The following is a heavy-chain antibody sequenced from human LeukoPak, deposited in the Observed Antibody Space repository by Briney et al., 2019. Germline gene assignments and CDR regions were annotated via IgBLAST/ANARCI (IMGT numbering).Heavy chain of an antibody. D-gene: IGHD2-8*01. J-gene: IGHJ4*02. CDR3: ARGQSCTNGVCYYFDS. CDR2: IYNRGTT. Sequence: SETLSLTCTVSGGSISTFYWSWIRQPPGKGLEWLGYIYNRGTTNSNHNPSLKSRVTMSLDTSKNQFSLKLNSVTAADTAVYYCARGQSCTNGVCYYFDSWGQGTLVTVSS. V-gene: IGHV4-59*08. CDR1: GGSISTFY.